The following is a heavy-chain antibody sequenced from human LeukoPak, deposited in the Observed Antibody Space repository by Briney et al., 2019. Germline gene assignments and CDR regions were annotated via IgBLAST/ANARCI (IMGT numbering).Heavy chain of an antibody. Sequence: SETLSLTCTVSSGSISSSYWSWIRQPAGKGLEWIGHISTSGSTNSNPSLKSRVTMSVDTSKKQFSLKLYSVTAADTAVYYCARVHYYGSGLSSYFDFWGQGTLVTVSS. CDR1: SGSISSSY. CDR3: ARVHYYGSGLSSYFDF. V-gene: IGHV4-4*07. D-gene: IGHD3-10*01. J-gene: IGHJ4*02. CDR2: ISTSGST.